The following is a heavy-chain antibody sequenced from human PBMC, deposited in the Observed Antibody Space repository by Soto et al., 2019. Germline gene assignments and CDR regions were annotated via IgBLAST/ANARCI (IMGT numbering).Heavy chain of an antibody. CDR1: SGSISSSNW. CDR2: IYHSGST. J-gene: IGHJ4*02. D-gene: IGHD6-19*01. CDR3: ARDPPGGGVSSASVLFDY. Sequence: QVQLQESGPGLVKPSGTLSLTCAVSSGSISSSNWWSWVRQPPGKGLEWIGEIYHSGSTNYNPSLKGRVTISVDKAKNQFSLKLGSVTAADTAVYYCARDPPGGGVSSASVLFDYWGQGTLVTVSS. V-gene: IGHV4-4*02.